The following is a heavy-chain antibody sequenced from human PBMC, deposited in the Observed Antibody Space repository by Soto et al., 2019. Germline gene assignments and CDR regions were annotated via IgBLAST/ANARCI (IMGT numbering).Heavy chain of an antibody. Sequence: SETMSLTCAVYGGSFSGYYWSWIRQPPGKGLEWIGEINHSGSTNYDPSLKSRVTISVDTSKNQFSLKLSSVTAADTAVYYCARGPTTMVRGVNCVWGQGTRVTVS. CDR3: ARGPTTMVRGVNCV. CDR2: INHSGST. J-gene: IGHJ4*02. D-gene: IGHD3-10*01. CDR1: GGSFSGYY. V-gene: IGHV4-34*01.